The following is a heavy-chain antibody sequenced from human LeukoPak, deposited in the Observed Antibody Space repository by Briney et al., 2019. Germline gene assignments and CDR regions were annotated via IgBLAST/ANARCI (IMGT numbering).Heavy chain of an antibody. J-gene: IGHJ4*02. D-gene: IGHD3-22*01. CDR2: IRYDGSNK. CDR3: ATLPYYYDSSGSYYFDY. CDR1: GFIFNSYG. V-gene: IGHV3-30*02. Sequence: PGGSLRLSCAASGFIFNSYGMHWVRQAPGKGLEWVAFIRYDGSNKYYAGSVKGRFTISRDNSKNTLYLQMNSLRVEDTAVYYCATLPYYYDSSGSYYFDYWGQGTLVTVSS.